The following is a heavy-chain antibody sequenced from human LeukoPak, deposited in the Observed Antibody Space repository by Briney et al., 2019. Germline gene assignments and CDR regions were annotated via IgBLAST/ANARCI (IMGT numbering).Heavy chain of an antibody. V-gene: IGHV3-53*01. CDR3: ARGGYNYWAFDI. CDR2: IYSGGST. CDR1: GFTVSRNS. D-gene: IGHD5-24*01. J-gene: IGHJ3*02. Sequence: GGSLRLSCAASGFTVSRNSMTWVRQAPGKGLEWVSVIYSGGSTYYADSVKGRFTISRDNSKNTLSLQMNSLGAEDTAVYYCARGGYNYWAFDIWGQGTMVTVSS.